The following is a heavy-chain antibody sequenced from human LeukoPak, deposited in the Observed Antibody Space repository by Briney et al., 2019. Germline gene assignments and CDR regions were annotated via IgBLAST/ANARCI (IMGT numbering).Heavy chain of an antibody. Sequence: ASVKVSCKASGFTFAGYYMLWVRQAPGQGLEWMGYINPHSGATNSPQKFQGRVTMTTDTSISAVYMELSSLISDDTAMYYCVREGNELLSKNFDYWGQGTLVTVSS. V-gene: IGHV1-2*02. D-gene: IGHD3-16*02. CDR1: GFTFAGYY. CDR3: VREGNELLSKNFDY. CDR2: INPHSGAT. J-gene: IGHJ4*02.